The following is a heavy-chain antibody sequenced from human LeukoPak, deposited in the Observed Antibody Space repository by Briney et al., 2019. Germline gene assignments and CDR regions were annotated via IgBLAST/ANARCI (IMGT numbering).Heavy chain of an antibody. V-gene: IGHV3-30*03. CDR2: ISYDGSNK. CDR3: ARDPAKFWSGHDY. Sequence: GALELSWPAPGFIFSSYGMHWVRQAPGKGLEWVAVISYDGSNKYYADSVKGRFTISRDNSKNTLYVQMNSLRAEDTAVYYCARDPAKFWSGHDYWGQGTLVTVSS. CDR1: GFIFSSYG. J-gene: IGHJ4*02. D-gene: IGHD3-3*01.